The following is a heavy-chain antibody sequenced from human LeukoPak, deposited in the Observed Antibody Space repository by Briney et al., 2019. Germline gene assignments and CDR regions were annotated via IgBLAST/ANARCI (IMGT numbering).Heavy chain of an antibody. CDR1: GFTFSSYS. D-gene: IGHD2-21*01. Sequence: PGGSLRLSCAASGFTFSSYSMNRVRQAPGKGLEWVSSISSSSSYIYYADSVKGRFTISRDNAKNSLYLQMNSLRAEDTAVYYCARADIVVVISNFDYWGQGTLVTVSS. CDR3: ARADIVVVISNFDY. CDR2: ISSSSSYI. V-gene: IGHV3-21*01. J-gene: IGHJ4*02.